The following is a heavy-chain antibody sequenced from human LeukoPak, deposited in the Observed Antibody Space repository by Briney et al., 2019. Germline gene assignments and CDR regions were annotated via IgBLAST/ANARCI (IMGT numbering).Heavy chain of an antibody. D-gene: IGHD1-26*01. Sequence: GGSLRLSCAASGFTFSSYGMHWVRQAPGKGLEWVAVISYDGSNKYYADSVKGRFTISRDNSKNTLYLQMNSLRAEDTAVYYCAKEHQGVGAYYYYYGMDVWGRGTTVTVSS. CDR3: AKEHQGVGAYYYYYGMDV. V-gene: IGHV3-30*18. J-gene: IGHJ6*02. CDR2: ISYDGSNK. CDR1: GFTFSSYG.